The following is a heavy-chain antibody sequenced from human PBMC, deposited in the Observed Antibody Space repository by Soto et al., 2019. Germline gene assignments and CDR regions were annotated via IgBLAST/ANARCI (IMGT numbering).Heavy chain of an antibody. CDR1: GGSISSGGYY. CDR3: ASYGDYPDY. V-gene: IGHV4-61*03. CDR2: IYYSGST. J-gene: IGHJ4*02. Sequence: ASETLSLTCTVSGGSISSGGYYWSWIRQHPGKGLEWIGYIYYSGSTNYNPSLKSRVTISVDTSKNHFSLKLSSVTAADTAVYYCASYGDYPDYWGQGTLVTVSS. D-gene: IGHD4-17*01.